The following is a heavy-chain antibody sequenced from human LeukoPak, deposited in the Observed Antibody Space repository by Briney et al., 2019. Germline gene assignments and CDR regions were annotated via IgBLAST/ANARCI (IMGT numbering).Heavy chain of an antibody. CDR2: IRYDGSNE. J-gene: IGHJ4*02. V-gene: IGHV3-30*02. CDR3: AKVPIVGATSRPFDY. CDR1: GFTFSSYG. D-gene: IGHD1-26*01. Sequence: GGSLRLSCAASGFTFSSYGMHWVRQAPGKGLEWVAFIRYDGSNECYADSVKGRFTISRDNSKNRLSLQMNSLRAEDTAVYYCAKVPIVGATSRPFDYWGQGTLVTVS.